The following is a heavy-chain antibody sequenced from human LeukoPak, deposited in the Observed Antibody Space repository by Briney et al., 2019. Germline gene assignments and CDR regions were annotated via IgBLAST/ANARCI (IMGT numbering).Heavy chain of an antibody. D-gene: IGHD3-22*01. CDR1: GFTFSSYS. CDR3: ARDHYEKEDSSGYYRADGFDY. V-gene: IGHV3-21*01. CDR2: ISSSSSYI. J-gene: IGHJ4*02. Sequence: PGGSLRLSCAASGFTFSSYSMNWVRQAPGKGLEWVSSISSSSSYIYYADSVKGRFTISRDNAKNSLYLQMNSLRAEDTAVYYCARDHYEKEDSSGYYRADGFDYWGQGTLVTVSS.